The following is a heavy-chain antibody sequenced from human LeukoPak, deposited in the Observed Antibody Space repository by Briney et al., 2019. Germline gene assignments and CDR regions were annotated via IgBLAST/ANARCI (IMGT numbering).Heavy chain of an antibody. V-gene: IGHV4-61*02. CDR2: IYTSGST. CDR3: ARLSTSDRPYYYYGMDV. CDR1: GGSISSGSYY. Sequence: SETLSLTCTVSGGSISSGSYYWSWIRQPAGKGLEWIGRIYTSGSTNYNPSLKSRVTISVDTSKNQFSLKLNSVTAADTAVYYCARLSTSDRPYYYYGMDVWGQGTTVTVSS. D-gene: IGHD2-2*01. J-gene: IGHJ6*02.